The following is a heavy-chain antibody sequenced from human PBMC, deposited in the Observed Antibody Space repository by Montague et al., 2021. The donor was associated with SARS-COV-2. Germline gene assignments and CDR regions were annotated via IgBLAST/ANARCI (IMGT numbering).Heavy chain of an antibody. CDR3: AKDPPSSWTRDAFDI. Sequence: PLRLSCAASGFTFNIYGMHWVRQAPGKGLEWVAVTSYDGSNKYYADSVKGRFTISRDNSKNTLYLQMNSLRAEDTAVYYCAKDPPSSWTRDAFDIWGQGTMVTVSS. V-gene: IGHV3-30*18. D-gene: IGHD6-13*01. CDR2: TSYDGSNK. J-gene: IGHJ3*02. CDR1: GFTFNIYG.